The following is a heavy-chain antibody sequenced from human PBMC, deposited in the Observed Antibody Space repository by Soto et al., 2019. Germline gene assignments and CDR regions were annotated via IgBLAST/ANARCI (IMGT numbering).Heavy chain of an antibody. V-gene: IGHV5-51*01. Sequence: PGESLKISCKGSGYSFTSYWIGWVRKMPGKGLEWMGIIYPGDSDTRYSPSFQGQVTISADKPISTAYLPWSSLKASDTALYYYARGVNGMDVWGQETTVTVSS. J-gene: IGHJ6*02. CDR2: IYPGDSDT. D-gene: IGHD3-16*01. CDR3: ARGVNGMDV. CDR1: GYSFTSYW.